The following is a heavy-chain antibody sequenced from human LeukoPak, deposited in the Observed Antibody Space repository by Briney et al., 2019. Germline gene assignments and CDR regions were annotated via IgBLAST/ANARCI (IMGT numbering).Heavy chain of an antibody. CDR2: ISIDGSDK. CDR3: AKGYFGNYFDC. CDR1: GFAFSTYG. D-gene: IGHD2/OR15-2a*01. J-gene: IGHJ4*02. Sequence: PGGSLRLSCAASGFAFSTYGMHWVRQAPGKGLEWVTTISIDGSDKYYADSVKGRFTISRDNSENTLCLQMNSLRAEDTAVYYCAKGYFGNYFDCWAREPWSPSPQ. V-gene: IGHV3-30*18.